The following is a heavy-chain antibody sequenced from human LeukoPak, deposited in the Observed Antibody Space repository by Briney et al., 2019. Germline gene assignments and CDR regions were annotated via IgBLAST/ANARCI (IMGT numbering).Heavy chain of an antibody. J-gene: IGHJ3*02. Sequence: GGSLRLSCAASGFTVSSNYMSWVRQAPGKGLEWVSAISGSGGSTYYADSVKGRFTISRDNSKNTLYLQMNSLRAEDTAVYYCAKGYSSSWHDAFDIWGQGTMVTVSS. D-gene: IGHD6-13*01. CDR2: ISGSGGST. V-gene: IGHV3-23*01. CDR1: GFTVSSNY. CDR3: AKGYSSSWHDAFDI.